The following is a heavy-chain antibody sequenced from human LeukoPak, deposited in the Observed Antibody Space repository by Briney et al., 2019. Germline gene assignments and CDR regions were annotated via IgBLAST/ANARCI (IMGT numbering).Heavy chain of an antibody. D-gene: IGHD6-19*01. Sequence: SETLSLTCTVSGGSISSSSYYWGWIRQPPGKGLEWIGSIYYSGSTYYNPSLKSRVTISVDTSKNQFSLKLSSVTAADTAVYYCARDKPVGWHRVDYWGQGTLVTVSS. CDR3: ARDKPVGWHRVDY. J-gene: IGHJ4*02. V-gene: IGHV4-39*07. CDR1: GGSISSSSYY. CDR2: IYYSGST.